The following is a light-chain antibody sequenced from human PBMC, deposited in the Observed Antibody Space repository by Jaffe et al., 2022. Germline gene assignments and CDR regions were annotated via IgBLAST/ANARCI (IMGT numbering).Light chain of an antibody. CDR3: QQYNSYPYT. V-gene: IGKV1-5*03. Sequence: DIQMTQSPSTLSASVGDRVTITCRASQTISSWLAWYQQKPGKAPKLLIYKASTLESGVPSRFSGSGSGTEFTLTISSLQPDDFATYYCQQYNSYPYTFGQGTKLEIK. CDR1: QTISSW. CDR2: KAS. J-gene: IGKJ2*01.